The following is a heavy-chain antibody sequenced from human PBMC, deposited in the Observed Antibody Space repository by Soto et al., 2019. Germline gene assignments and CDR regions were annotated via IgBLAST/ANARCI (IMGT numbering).Heavy chain of an antibody. J-gene: IGHJ4*02. V-gene: IGHV1-2*02. D-gene: IGHD3-9*01. Sequence: ASVKLSRTASGYTFTGYYMQWVRQAPGQGLEWMGWINPNSGGTNYAQNFQARVSMTRNTPLSTAYMELSRLRSDDTAVYYCARGGNFDWLVLGAFDYWGPGIRVTAS. CDR2: INPNSGGT. CDR1: GYTFTGYY. CDR3: ARGGNFDWLVLGAFDY.